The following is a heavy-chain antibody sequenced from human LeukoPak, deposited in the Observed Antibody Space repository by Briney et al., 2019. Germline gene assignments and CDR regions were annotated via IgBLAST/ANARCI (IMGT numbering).Heavy chain of an antibody. CDR3: ASYSNYGKNYYYGMDV. V-gene: IGHV4-39*01. CDR2: IYYSGST. J-gene: IGHJ6*02. CDR1: GGSISSSSYY. D-gene: IGHD4-4*01. Sequence: SSETLSLTCTVSGGSISSSSYYWGWIRQPPGKGLEWIGRIYYSGSTYYNRSLKSQITISVNRDKNQVSLKLSSVTAADTAVYYCASYSNYGKNYYYGMDVWGQGTTVTVSS.